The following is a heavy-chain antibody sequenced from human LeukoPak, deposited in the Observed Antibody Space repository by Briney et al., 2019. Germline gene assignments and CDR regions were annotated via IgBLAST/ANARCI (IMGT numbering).Heavy chain of an antibody. D-gene: IGHD3-10*01. CDR2: ISAYNGNT. V-gene: IGHV1-18*01. CDR1: GYTFTSYG. J-gene: IGHJ4*02. Sequence: ASVKVSCKASGYTFTSYGISWVRQAPGQGLEWMGWISAYNGNTNYAQKLQGRVTMTTDTSTSTAYMELRSLRSDDTAVYYCARVITMVRGVPYHFDYWGQGTLVTVSS. CDR3: ARVITMVRGVPYHFDY.